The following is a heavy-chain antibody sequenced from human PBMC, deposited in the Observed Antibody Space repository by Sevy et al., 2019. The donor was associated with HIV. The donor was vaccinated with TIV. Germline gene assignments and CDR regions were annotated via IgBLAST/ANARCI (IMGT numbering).Heavy chain of an antibody. J-gene: IGHJ4*02. CDR2: IWFFGTGK. CDR1: GFNFSEHG. D-gene: IGHD2-21*02. CDR3: AKDECGGNCYFDF. Sequence: GGSLRISCAASGFNFSEHGMHWVRQAPGKGLEWVAVIWFFGTGKYYGDSVKGRFTISRDNSKNTLYLQMDSLRPDDTAMYYCAKDECGGNCYFDFWGQGTLVTVSS. V-gene: IGHV3-33*03.